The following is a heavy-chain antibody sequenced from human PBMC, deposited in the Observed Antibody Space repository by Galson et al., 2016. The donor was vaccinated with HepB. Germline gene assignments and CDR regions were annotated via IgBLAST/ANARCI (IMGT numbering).Heavy chain of an antibody. J-gene: IGHJ4*02. CDR2: INWRSETL. CDR1: GFGFRDYA. CDR3: AKARLPRAYYSFDS. V-gene: IGHV3-9*01. Sequence: SLRLSCATSGFGFRDYAMYWVRQIPGKGLEWVSGINWRSETLDYAESVKGRFTTSRDNARNSLHLQMNSLRPEDTALYYCAKARLPRAYYSFDSWGQGTLVTVSS. D-gene: IGHD3-16*01.